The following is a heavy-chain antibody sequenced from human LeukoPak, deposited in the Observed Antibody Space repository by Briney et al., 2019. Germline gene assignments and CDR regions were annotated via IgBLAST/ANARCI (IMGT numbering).Heavy chain of an antibody. Sequence: PGGSLRLSCAASGFTFSSYAMSWVRQAPGKGLEWVSAISGSGGSTYYADSVKGRFTISRDNSKNTLYLQMNSLRAEDTAVYYCAREVGYYYDSSGYPWGQGTLVTVSS. CDR3: AREVGYYYDSSGYP. CDR2: ISGSGGST. CDR1: GFTFSSYA. J-gene: IGHJ5*02. V-gene: IGHV3-23*01. D-gene: IGHD3-22*01.